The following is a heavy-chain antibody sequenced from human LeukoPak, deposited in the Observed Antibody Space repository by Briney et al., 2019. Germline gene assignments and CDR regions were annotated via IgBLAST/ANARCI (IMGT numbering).Heavy chain of an antibody. CDR2: ISASGGST. CDR1: GFTFSSYA. J-gene: IGHJ4*02. V-gene: IGHV3-23*01. CDR3: GRARSGYDFDY. D-gene: IGHD5-12*01. Sequence: GGSLRLSCAASGFTFSSYALRWVRQAPGKGLEWVSAISASGGSTYYADSVKGRFTISRDNSKNTLYLQMNSLRADDAAVYYCGRARSGYDFDYWGQGTLVTVSS.